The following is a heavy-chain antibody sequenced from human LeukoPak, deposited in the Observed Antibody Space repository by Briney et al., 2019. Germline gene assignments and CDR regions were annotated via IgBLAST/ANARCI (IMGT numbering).Heavy chain of an antibody. CDR3: ARGGSSLFCTDGVCPSYYFDY. CDR2: TYYRSSWYN. D-gene: IGHD2-8*01. J-gene: IGHJ4*02. CDR1: GAIVSSNSFT. Sequence: SQTLSLTCVLSGAIVSSNSFTWNWIRQSPSRGLEWLGMTYYRSSWYNDYALSVKSRIIINPDMSKNQFSLQLNSVTPEDTAVYYCARGGSSLFCTDGVCPSYYFDYWGQGTLVTVSS. V-gene: IGHV6-1*01.